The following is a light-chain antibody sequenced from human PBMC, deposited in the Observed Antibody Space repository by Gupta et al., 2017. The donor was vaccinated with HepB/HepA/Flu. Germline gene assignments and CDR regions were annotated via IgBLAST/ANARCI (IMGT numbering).Light chain of an antibody. CDR2: KVS. V-gene: IGKV2-30*01. J-gene: IGKJ2*01. Sequence: DVVLTQSPLSLPVTLGQPASISCSSSQSLVYTDGNTSFNWYHQGPGQSPRRLIYKVSNRDSGVPDRFSGSGSGTDFTLKISRVEAEDVGIYYCMQYTHWPHTFGQGTKLEIK. CDR3: MQYTHWPHT. CDR1: QSLVYTDGNTS.